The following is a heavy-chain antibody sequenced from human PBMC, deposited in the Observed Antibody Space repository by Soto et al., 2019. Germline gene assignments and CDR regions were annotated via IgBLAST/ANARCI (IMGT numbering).Heavy chain of an antibody. CDR2: INHSGST. D-gene: IGHD2-15*01. V-gene: IGHV4-34*01. CDR3: ARASVYCSGGSCDFGTHIYYDYMDV. CDR1: GGYFSGYY. J-gene: IGHJ6*03. Sequence: QVQLQQWGAGLLKPSETLSLTCAVYGGYFSGYYWSWIRQPPGKGLEWIGEINHSGSTNYYPALKGIATISVVPSDYQFSLKLRSVIAASTAVYYCARASVYCSGGSCDFGTHIYYDYMDVWGKGTTVTVSS.